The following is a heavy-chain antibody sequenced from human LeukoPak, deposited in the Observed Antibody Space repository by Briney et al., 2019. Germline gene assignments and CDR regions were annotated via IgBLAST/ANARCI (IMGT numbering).Heavy chain of an antibody. J-gene: IGHJ6*04. V-gene: IGHV4-59*12. CDR1: GGSISSYY. CDR2: IYYSGST. CDR3: ARDDITIFGS. D-gene: IGHD3-3*01. Sequence: SETLSLTCTVSGGSISSYYWSWIRQPPGKGLEWIGYIYYSGSTNYNPSLKSRVTISVDTSKSQFSLKLSSVTAADTAVYYCARDDITIFGSWGKGTTVTVSS.